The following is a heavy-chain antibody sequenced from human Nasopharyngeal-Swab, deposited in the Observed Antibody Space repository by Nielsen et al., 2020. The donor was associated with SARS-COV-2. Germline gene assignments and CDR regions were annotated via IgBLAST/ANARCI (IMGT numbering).Heavy chain of an antibody. Sequence: WIRQPPGKGLEWVSAISGSGGSTYSADFVKGRFTISRDNPKNTLYLQMNSLRAEDTAVYYCAKDSLNILTGSGWFDPWGQGTQVTVSS. CDR3: AKDSLNILTGSGWFDP. J-gene: IGHJ5*02. V-gene: IGHV3-23*01. D-gene: IGHD3-9*01. CDR2: ISGSGGST.